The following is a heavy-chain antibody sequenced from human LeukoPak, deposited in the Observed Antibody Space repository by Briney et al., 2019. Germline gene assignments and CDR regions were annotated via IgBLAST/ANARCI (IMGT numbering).Heavy chain of an antibody. CDR2: IKSKNNGRTT. Sequence: GGSLRLSCAASGFTFRNSWMSWVRQAPGKGLEWVGRIKSKNNGRTTDYAAPVTGRFTISRDDTRNTLYLQMNSMKTEDTGVYYCTTGSTSDYGSGSYTTIDYWGKGTRVTVSS. CDR1: GFTFRNSW. V-gene: IGHV3-15*01. D-gene: IGHD3-10*01. J-gene: IGHJ4*02. CDR3: TTGSTSDYGSGSYTTIDY.